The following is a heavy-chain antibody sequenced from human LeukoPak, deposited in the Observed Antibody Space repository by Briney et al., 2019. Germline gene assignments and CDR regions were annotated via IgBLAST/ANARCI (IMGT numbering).Heavy chain of an antibody. Sequence: PGGSLRLSCAASGFTFSSYGMSWVRQAPGKGLEWVSAISGSGGSTYYADSVKGRFTISRDNSKNTLYLQMNSLRAEDTAVYYCAKDGPFRLGELSYYFDYWGQGTLVTVSS. CDR3: AKDGPFRLGELSYYFDY. CDR2: ISGSGGST. D-gene: IGHD3-16*02. CDR1: GFTFSSYG. J-gene: IGHJ4*02. V-gene: IGHV3-23*01.